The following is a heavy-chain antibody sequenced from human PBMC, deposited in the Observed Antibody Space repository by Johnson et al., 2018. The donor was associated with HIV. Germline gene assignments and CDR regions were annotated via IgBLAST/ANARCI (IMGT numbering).Heavy chain of an antibody. D-gene: IGHD1-26*01. J-gene: IGHJ3*02. CDR2: LSSSGSTI. Sequence: QVQLVESGGGVVQPRRSLRLSCAASGFTFSDYYMSWLRQAPGKGLEWVSYLSSSGSTIYYADSVKGRFPLSRDNSKNTLYLQMNSLRAEDTAVYYCARDRPSGSYYVDAFDIWGQGTMVTVSS. CDR3: ARDRPSGSYYVDAFDI. V-gene: IGHV3-11*04. CDR1: GFTFSDYY.